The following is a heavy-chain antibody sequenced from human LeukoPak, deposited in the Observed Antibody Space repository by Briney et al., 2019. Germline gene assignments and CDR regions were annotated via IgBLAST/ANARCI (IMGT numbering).Heavy chain of an antibody. Sequence: SETLSLTCAVYGGSFSGYYLSWIRQPPGKGLEWIWEINHSGSTNYNPPLTRRVAISIDTSKNKFSLKLSSVTAAATAVYYCERGPYGDYLRNWFDPWGQGTLVTVSS. CDR1: GGSFSGYY. D-gene: IGHD4-17*01. J-gene: IGHJ5*02. V-gene: IGHV4-34*01. CDR2: INHSGST. CDR3: ERGPYGDYLRNWFDP.